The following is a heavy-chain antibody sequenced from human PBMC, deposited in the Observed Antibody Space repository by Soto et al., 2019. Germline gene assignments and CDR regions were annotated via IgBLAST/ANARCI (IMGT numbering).Heavy chain of an antibody. CDR2: IYWDDDK. V-gene: IGHV2-5*02. J-gene: IGHJ2*01. Sequence: SGPTLVNPTQTLTLTCTFSGFSLSTSGVGVGWIRQPPGKALEWLALIYWDDDKRYSPSLKSRLTITKDASKNQVVLTMTNMELVKTAIFFFSQRHGEFRYFYSFEARGSSDL. CDR1: GFSLSTSGVG. CDR3: SQRHGEFRYFYSFEARGSSDL. D-gene: IGHD3-9*01.